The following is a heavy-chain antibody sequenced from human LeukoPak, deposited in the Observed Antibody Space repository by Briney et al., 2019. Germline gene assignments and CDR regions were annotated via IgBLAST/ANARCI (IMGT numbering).Heavy chain of an antibody. V-gene: IGHV3-23*01. CDR3: AKDDSRGSGSSGWFDP. Sequence: GGCLRLSCAASGFTFSSYAMSWVRQAPGKGLEWVSAISGSGGSTYYADSVKGRFTISRDNSKNTLYLQMNNLRAEDTAVYYCAKDDSRGSGSSGWFDPWGQGTLVTVSS. CDR2: ISGSGGST. CDR1: GFTFSSYA. J-gene: IGHJ5*02. D-gene: IGHD3-10*01.